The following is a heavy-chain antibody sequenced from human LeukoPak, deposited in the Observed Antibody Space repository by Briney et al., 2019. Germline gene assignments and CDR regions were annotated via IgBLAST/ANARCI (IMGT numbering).Heavy chain of an antibody. CDR2: MHYTGST. V-gene: IGHV4-39*07. D-gene: IGHD1-26*01. J-gene: IGHJ4*02. Sequence: SETLSLTCTVSGGSIRSSTYNWGWIRQPPGKGLEWIGSMHYTGSTYYNPSLKSRVTISVDTSKSQFSLKLSSVTAADTAVYYCARALTGATTRFDYWGQGTLVTVSS. CDR1: GGSIRSSTYN. CDR3: ARALTGATTRFDY.